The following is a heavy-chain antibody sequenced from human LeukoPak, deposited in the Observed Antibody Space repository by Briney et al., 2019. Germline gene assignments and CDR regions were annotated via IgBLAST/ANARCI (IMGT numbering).Heavy chain of an antibody. CDR3: ARDRGSGYYFRGSPYYYYYMDV. CDR2: INHSGST. J-gene: IGHJ6*03. CDR1: GGSFSGYY. D-gene: IGHD3-22*01. Sequence: SETLSLTRAVYGGSFSGYYWSWIRQPPGKGLEWIGEINHSGSTNYNPSLKSRVTISVDTSKNQFSLKLSSVTAADTAVYYCARDRGSGYYFRGSPYYYYYMDVWGKGTTVTISS. V-gene: IGHV4-34*01.